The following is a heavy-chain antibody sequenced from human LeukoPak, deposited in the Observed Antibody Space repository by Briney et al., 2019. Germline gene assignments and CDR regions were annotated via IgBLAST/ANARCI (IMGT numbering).Heavy chain of an antibody. CDR2: ISASGDVT. Sequence: GGSLRLSCAASRFSFSAYPMGWVHRAPGKGLEWVSGISASGDVTFHADPVKGRFTISRDNSKNTLYLQMNSLRAEDTAEYYCAKSLLTTASGTGRAFDIWGQGTMVTVSS. D-gene: IGHD1-26*01. V-gene: IGHV3-23*01. CDR1: RFSFSAYP. CDR3: AKSLLTTASGTGRAFDI. J-gene: IGHJ3*02.